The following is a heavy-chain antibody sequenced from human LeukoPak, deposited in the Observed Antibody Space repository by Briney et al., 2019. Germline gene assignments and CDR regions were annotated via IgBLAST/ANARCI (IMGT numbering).Heavy chain of an antibody. CDR3: ARSMYSAKSPAFDY. V-gene: IGHV3-23*01. CDR1: GITFSSYS. CDR2: ISGSGGNT. D-gene: IGHD1-26*01. Sequence: GGSLRLSCAASGITFSSYSMSWVRQAPGKGLEWVSGISGSGGNTYYADSVKGRFTISRDNSKNTLYLQMNSLRAEDTAVYYCARSMYSAKSPAFDYWGQGTLVTVSS. J-gene: IGHJ4*02.